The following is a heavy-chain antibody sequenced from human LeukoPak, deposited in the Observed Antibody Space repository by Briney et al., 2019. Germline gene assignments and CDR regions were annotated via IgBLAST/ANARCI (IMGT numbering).Heavy chain of an antibody. CDR1: GFTFSSYA. D-gene: IGHD3-10*01. Sequence: GGSLRLSCAASGFTFSSYAMSWVRQAPGKGLEWVSGISASGSGTYYADSVKGRFTISRDNSKNTLYLQMNSLRVEDTAVYYCAKDNGRLVRGTINYWGQGTLVPVSS. V-gene: IGHV3-23*01. CDR2: ISASGSGT. J-gene: IGHJ4*02. CDR3: AKDNGRLVRGTINY.